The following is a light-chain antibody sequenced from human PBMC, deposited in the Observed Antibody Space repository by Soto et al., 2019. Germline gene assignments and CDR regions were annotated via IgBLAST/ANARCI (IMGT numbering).Light chain of an antibody. J-gene: IGLJ1*01. V-gene: IGLV2-14*01. CDR3: GSFSHTSTLYV. Sequence: QSALTQHASVSGSPGQSITISCTGSSSDVGGSIYVSWYQQHPGIAPKLMISEVSNRPSGVSNRFSGSKSGNTASLTISGLQAEDEADYFCGSFSHTSTLYVFGTGTKVTVL. CDR1: SSDVGGSIY. CDR2: EVS.